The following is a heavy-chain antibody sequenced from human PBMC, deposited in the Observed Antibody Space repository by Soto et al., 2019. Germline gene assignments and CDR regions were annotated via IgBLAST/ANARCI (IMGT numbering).Heavy chain of an antibody. CDR1: GFSFSSYS. Sequence: EVQLVESGGGLVKPGGSLRLSCAASGFSFSSYSMNWVRQAPGKGLEWVSSMSSDSYHIYYADSVQGRVTISRDNAKNSLYLQLNSLRVEDTAVYYCTRGGTTVGGMDVWGQGTTVTVSS. V-gene: IGHV3-21*01. D-gene: IGHD1-1*01. J-gene: IGHJ6*02. CDR2: MSSDSYHI. CDR3: TRGGTTVGGMDV.